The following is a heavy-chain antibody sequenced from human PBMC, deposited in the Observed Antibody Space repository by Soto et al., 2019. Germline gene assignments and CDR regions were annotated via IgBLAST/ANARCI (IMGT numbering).Heavy chain of an antibody. J-gene: IGHJ4*02. CDR1: GYTFNTYG. Sequence: ASVKVSCKTSGYTFNTYGINWVRQAPGQGLELMGWISAYDGKTTYAEKFQGRVTLTTDTSTSTAYMELRSLRSDDTAVYYCATGDGSGPIHNWGQGTLVTVSS. V-gene: IGHV1-18*01. CDR3: ATGDGSGPIHN. CDR2: ISAYDGKT. D-gene: IGHD6-19*01.